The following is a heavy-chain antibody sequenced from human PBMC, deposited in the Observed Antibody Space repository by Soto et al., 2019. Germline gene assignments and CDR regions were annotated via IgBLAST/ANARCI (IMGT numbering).Heavy chain of an antibody. CDR2: ISGSGVTT. CDR1: GFTFSNYA. Sequence: EVQLLESGGGVVQPGGSLILSCAASGFTFSNYAMSWVRQAPGKGLQWVSSISGSGVTTYYADSVKGRFAISRDNSRNTLYLQMSSLRVEDTAIYYCTKDQRFSWGQGALVSVSS. J-gene: IGHJ5*02. CDR3: TKDQRFS. V-gene: IGHV3-23*01.